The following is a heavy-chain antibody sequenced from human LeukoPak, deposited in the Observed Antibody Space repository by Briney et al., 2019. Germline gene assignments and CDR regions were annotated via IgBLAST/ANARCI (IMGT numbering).Heavy chain of an antibody. D-gene: IGHD3-10*01. V-gene: IGHV3-30*18. J-gene: IGHJ3*02. Sequence: RSGRSLRLSCAASGFTFSTYGMHWVRQAPGKGLEWVAVISYDVSNKYYADSVKGRFTISRDNSKNTLYLQMNSLRAEDTAVYYCAKEYLIWFGDFDAFDICGQGAVLCASS. CDR2: ISYDVSNK. CDR3: AKEYLIWFGDFDAFDI. CDR1: GFTFSTYG.